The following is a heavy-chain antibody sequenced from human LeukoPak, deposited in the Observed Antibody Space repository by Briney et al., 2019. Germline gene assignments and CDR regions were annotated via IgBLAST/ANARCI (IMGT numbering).Heavy chain of an antibody. V-gene: IGHV7-4-1*02. J-gene: IGHJ4*02. CDR3: ARIAAGGRNYFDY. D-gene: IGHD6-13*01. Sequence: GSVKVSCKVSGYTFSRYAMNWVRQAPGQGLEWMGWINTNTGNPTYAQGFTGRFVFSLDTSVSTAYLQISSLKAEDTAVYYCARIAAGGRNYFDYWGQGTLVTVSS. CDR1: GYTFSRYA. CDR2: INTNTGNP.